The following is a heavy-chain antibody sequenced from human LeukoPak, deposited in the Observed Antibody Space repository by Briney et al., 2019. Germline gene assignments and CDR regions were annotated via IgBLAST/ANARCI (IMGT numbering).Heavy chain of an antibody. CDR3: ARVYGSGYDFRGAFDI. Sequence: SETLSLTCAGYGESFSSYFWSCIRQPPGKGLEWIGYIYYTGSTNYNPSLKSRVTISVDTSKNQFSLKVSSVTAADTAVYYCARVYGSGYDFRGAFDIWGQGTMVTVSS. CDR1: GESFSSYF. D-gene: IGHD5-12*01. V-gene: IGHV4-59*01. CDR2: IYYTGST. J-gene: IGHJ3*02.